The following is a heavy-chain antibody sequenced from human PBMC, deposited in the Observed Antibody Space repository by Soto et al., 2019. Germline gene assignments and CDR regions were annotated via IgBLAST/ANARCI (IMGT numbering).Heavy chain of an antibody. J-gene: IGHJ4*02. CDR2: ISAYNGNT. CDR3: ARDPPPPDY. V-gene: IGHV1-18*01. Sequence: ASVKVSCKTSGYTFTSYAMHWVRQAPGQGLEWMGWISAYNGNTNYAQKLQGRVTMTTDTSTSTAYMELRSLRSDDTAVYYCARDPPPPDYWGQGTLVTVSS. CDR1: GYTFTSYA.